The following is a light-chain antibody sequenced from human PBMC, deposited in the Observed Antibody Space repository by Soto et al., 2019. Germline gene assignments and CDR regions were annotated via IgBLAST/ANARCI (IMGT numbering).Light chain of an antibody. CDR1: QSVSSS. Sequence: EIVMTQSPATLSVCPGERATLSCRASQSVSSSLAWYQQKPGQAPRLLIYGASTRATGIPARFSGSGSGTDFTLSISSLQSEDFAIYYCQQYYNWPPWTFGQGTKVDIK. J-gene: IGKJ1*01. CDR3: QQYYNWPPWT. V-gene: IGKV3-15*01. CDR2: GAS.